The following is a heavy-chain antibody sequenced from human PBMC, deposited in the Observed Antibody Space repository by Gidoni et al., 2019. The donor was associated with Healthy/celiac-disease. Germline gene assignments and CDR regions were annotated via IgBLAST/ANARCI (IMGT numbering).Heavy chain of an antibody. CDR1: GFTFSSYA. V-gene: IGHV3-30-3*01. J-gene: IGHJ4*02. CDR2: ISYDGSNK. D-gene: IGHD3-22*01. CDR3: ARGRGYDSSGALDY. Sequence: QVQLVESGGGVVQPGRSLRLSCAASGFTFSSYAMHWVRQAPGKGLEWVAVISYDGSNKYYADSVKGRFTISRDNSKNTLYLQMNSLRAEDTAVYYCARGRGYDSSGALDYWGQGTLVTVSS.